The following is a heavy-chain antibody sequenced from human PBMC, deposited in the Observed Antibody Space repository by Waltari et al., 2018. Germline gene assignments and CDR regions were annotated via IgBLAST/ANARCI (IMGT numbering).Heavy chain of an antibody. Sequence: QVQLQESGPGLVKPSETLSLTCTVSGGSISSYYWSWIRQPPGKGLEWIGYIYYSGSTNYNPSLKSRVTISVDTSKNQFSLKLSSVTAADTAVYYCARANYYDFWSGYYNYYYYYMDVWGKGTTVTVSS. CDR3: ARANYYDFWSGYYNYYYYYMDV. CDR1: GGSISSYY. J-gene: IGHJ6*03. V-gene: IGHV4-59*01. D-gene: IGHD3-3*01. CDR2: IYYSGST.